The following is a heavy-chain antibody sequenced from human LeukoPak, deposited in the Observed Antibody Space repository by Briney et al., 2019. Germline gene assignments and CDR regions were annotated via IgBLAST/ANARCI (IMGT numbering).Heavy chain of an antibody. CDR1: GFTFSNYW. Sequence: GGSLSLSCAASGFTFSNYWMSWVRQAPGKGLEWLANMNQDGSHIYYVDSVKGRFTISRDNARNSLYLQLDSLRAEDTAVYYCARDLVTTIVVPYDFWGQGTLVTVSS. CDR2: MNQDGSHI. J-gene: IGHJ4*02. V-gene: IGHV3-7*01. D-gene: IGHD3-22*01. CDR3: ARDLVTTIVVPYDF.